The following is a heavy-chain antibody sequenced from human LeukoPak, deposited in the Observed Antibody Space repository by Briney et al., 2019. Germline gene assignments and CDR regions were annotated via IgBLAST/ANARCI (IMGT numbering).Heavy chain of an antibody. D-gene: IGHD3-3*02. CDR3: AKANGAIFGVAGYFDY. Sequence: GGSLRLSCAASGFTFDDYGTNWVRHAPGKGLEWVSGISGDGESVNYAGSVKGRFTVSRDDPENTLDLQMTSLRAEDTAVYYCAKANGAIFGVAGYFDYWGQGTLVTVSS. V-gene: IGHV3-23*01. CDR1: GFTFDDYG. J-gene: IGHJ4*02. CDR2: ISGDGESV.